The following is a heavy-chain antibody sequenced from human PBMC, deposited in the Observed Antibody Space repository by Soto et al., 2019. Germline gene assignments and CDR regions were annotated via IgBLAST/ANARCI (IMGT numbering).Heavy chain of an antibody. V-gene: IGHV1-18*01. CDR1: GYTFTSYG. Sequence: QVQLVQSGAEVKKPGASVKVSCKASGYTFTSYGISWVRQTPGQGLEWMGWISAYNANINYAQKLQGRVTMTTDTPTNTAYMELRSLRSDDTAVYFCARDRLGATGDYWGQGTLVTVSS. D-gene: IGHD1-26*01. CDR3: ARDRLGATGDY. CDR2: ISAYNANI. J-gene: IGHJ4*02.